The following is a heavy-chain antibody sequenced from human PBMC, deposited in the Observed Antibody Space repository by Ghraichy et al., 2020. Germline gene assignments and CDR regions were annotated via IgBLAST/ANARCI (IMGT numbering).Heavy chain of an antibody. CDR1: GGSFSGYY. CDR3: ASRGPLRFLEWLFVNRNEGGWFDP. J-gene: IGHJ5*02. CDR2: INHSGST. D-gene: IGHD3-3*01. V-gene: IGHV4-34*01. Sequence: SETLSLTCAVYGGSFSGYYWSWIRQPPGKGLEWIGEINHSGSTNYNPSLKSRVTISVDTSKNQFSLKLSSVTAADTAVYYCASRGPLRFLEWLFVNRNEGGWFDPWGQGTLVTVSS.